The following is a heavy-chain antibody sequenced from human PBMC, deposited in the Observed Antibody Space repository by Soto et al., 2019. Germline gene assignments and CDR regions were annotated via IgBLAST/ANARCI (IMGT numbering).Heavy chain of an antibody. CDR3: ARWRIAARLYGMDV. J-gene: IGHJ6*02. CDR1: GGSISSGGYC. D-gene: IGHD6-6*01. V-gene: IGHV4-31*03. Sequence: SETLSLTCTVSGGSISSGGYCWSWIRQHPGKGLEWIGYIYYSGSTYYNPSLKSRVTISVDTSKNQFSLKLSSVTAADTAVYYCARWRIAARLYGMDVWGQGTTVTVSS. CDR2: IYYSGST.